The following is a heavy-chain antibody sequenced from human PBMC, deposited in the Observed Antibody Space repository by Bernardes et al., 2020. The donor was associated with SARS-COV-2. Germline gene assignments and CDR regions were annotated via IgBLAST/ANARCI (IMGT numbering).Heavy chain of an antibody. CDR3: GKRAEVANHWYFDL. CDR1: GFSLSNYW. D-gene: IGHD2-21*01. J-gene: IGHJ2*01. CDR2: IGDGAT. V-gene: IGHV3-74*01. Sequence: GGSLRLSCEASGFSLSNYWMHWVRQVPGKGLVWLSRIGDGATTYSDSVKVRFTISRDKARNTLHLQMDNLRVEDTAVYYCGKRAEVANHWYFDLWCRGTLVTVSS.